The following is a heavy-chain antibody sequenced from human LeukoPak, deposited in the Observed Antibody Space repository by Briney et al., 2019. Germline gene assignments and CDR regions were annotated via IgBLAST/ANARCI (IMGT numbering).Heavy chain of an antibody. V-gene: IGHV3-9*03. D-gene: IGHD1-26*01. J-gene: IGHJ6*03. Sequence: GGSLRLSCAASGFTFDDYAMHWVRQAPGKGLEWDSGISWNSGSIGYADSVKGRFTISRDNAKNSLYLQMNSLRAEDMALYYCAKDMTRSGSWMGYMDVWGKGTTVTVSS. CDR2: ISWNSGSI. CDR3: AKDMTRSGSWMGYMDV. CDR1: GFTFDDYA.